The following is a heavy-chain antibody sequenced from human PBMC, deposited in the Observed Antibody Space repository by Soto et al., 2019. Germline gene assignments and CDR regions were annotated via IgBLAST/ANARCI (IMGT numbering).Heavy chain of an antibody. V-gene: IGHV4-34*01. J-gene: IGHJ5*02. D-gene: IGHD3-3*01. Sequence: QVQLQQWGAGLLKPSETLSLTCDISGEYFSANYWSWIRQTPGKGLAWLGEINHAATTDYNPSVEDRIIISADASKNQFSLKLTSVTAMDTAVYYCATGGLFSSWGQGTLVTVSS. CDR2: INHAATT. CDR3: ATGGLFSS. CDR1: GEYFSANY.